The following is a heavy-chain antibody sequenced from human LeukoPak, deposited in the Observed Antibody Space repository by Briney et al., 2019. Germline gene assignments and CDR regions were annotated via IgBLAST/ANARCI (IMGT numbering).Heavy chain of an antibody. J-gene: IGHJ2*01. V-gene: IGHV4-34*01. D-gene: IGHD1-26*01. Sequence: SETLSLTCVVYGGSFSTDYWSWIRQPPGKGLEWIGEINHSGRTNYNPSLKSRVTISVDTSKDQFALKLSSVTAADPAVYYCARTGELVGYFDLWGRGTLVTVSS. CDR1: GGSFSTDY. CDR2: INHSGRT. CDR3: ARTGELVGYFDL.